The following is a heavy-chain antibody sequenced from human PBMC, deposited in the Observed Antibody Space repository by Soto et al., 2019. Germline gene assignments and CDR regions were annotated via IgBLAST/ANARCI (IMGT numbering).Heavy chain of an antibody. Sequence: VGSLRLSCAASTFTFSNHWMSWVRQAPGKGLEWVANINQGGSAKYYLDSVKGRFTISRDNAKNSLDLQMNSLRAEDTAVYYCARIYCSTTSCYIDYWGQGTLVTVSS. CDR1: TFTFSNHW. V-gene: IGHV3-7*01. J-gene: IGHJ4*02. CDR2: INQGGSAK. D-gene: IGHD2-2*02. CDR3: ARIYCSTTSCYIDY.